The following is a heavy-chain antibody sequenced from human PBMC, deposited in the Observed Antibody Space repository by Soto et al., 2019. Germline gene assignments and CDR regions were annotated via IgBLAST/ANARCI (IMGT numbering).Heavy chain of an antibody. D-gene: IGHD2-2*01. Sequence: EVQLLESGGGLVQPGGSLRLSCAASGFTFSSYAMSWVRQAPGKGLEWDSAITASGDTTYYADYVKGRFTISRDNSKSMMYLRENSLRAEDTAVYDWAKVGPLRDCTRTSCLGAFDIWGQGTMVTVSS. J-gene: IGHJ3*02. CDR1: GFTFSSYA. V-gene: IGHV3-23*01. CDR3: AKVGPLRDCTRTSCLGAFDI. CDR2: ITASGDTT.